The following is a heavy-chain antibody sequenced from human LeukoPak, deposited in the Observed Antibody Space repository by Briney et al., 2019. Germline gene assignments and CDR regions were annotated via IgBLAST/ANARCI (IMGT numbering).Heavy chain of an antibody. J-gene: IGHJ4*02. CDR1: GYTFTSYD. D-gene: IGHD2-15*01. Sequence: ASVKVSCKASGYTFTSYDINWVRQATGQGLEWMGWMNPNSGNTGYAQKFQARVTMTRNTSISTAYMELSSLRSEVTAVYYCARGTRGTLGYCSGGSCYSFFYWGQGTLVTVSS. V-gene: IGHV1-8*01. CDR2: MNPNSGNT. CDR3: ARGTRGTLGYCSGGSCYSFFY.